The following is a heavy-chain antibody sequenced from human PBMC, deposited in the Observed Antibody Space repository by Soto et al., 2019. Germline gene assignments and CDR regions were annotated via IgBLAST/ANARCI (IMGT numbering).Heavy chain of an antibody. V-gene: IGHV3-21*01. CDR1: GFNFSTYR. Sequence: PGGFLRLSCAASGFNFSTYRMNWVRQAPGKGLEWVSSITGTTHYIYYADSLKGRFTVSRDNAKNSVSLDINSLSAEDTAVYNCARESEDLTSNFDYWGQGSVVTVSS. CDR2: ITGTTHYI. J-gene: IGHJ4*02. CDR3: ARESEDLTSNFDY.